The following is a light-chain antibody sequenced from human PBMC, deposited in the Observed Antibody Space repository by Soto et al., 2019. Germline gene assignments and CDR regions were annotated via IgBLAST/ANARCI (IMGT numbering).Light chain of an antibody. J-gene: IGKJ1*01. CDR3: QQYGSSPWT. Sequence: EIVLTQSPGTLSLSPGERATLSCRASQSVSSNYLAWYQQKPGQAPRPLIYGASSRATGIPDRFSGSGAGTDFTLPISRLESEDFAVYYCQQYGSSPWTFGQGTKV. CDR2: GAS. V-gene: IGKV3-20*01. CDR1: QSVSSNY.